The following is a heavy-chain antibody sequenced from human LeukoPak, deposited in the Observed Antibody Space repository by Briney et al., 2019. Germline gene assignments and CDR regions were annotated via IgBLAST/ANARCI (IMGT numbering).Heavy chain of an antibody. CDR3: ARSGYSYGGLGGAFDI. CDR2: IIPILGIA. D-gene: IGHD5-18*01. J-gene: IGHJ3*02. V-gene: IGHV1-69*04. Sequence: ASVKVSCKASGYTFSSYDINWVRQAPGQGLEWMGRIIPILGIANYAQKFQGRVTITADKSTSTAYMELSSLRSEDTAVYYCARSGYSYGGLGGAFDIWGQGTMVTVSS. CDR1: GYTFSSYD.